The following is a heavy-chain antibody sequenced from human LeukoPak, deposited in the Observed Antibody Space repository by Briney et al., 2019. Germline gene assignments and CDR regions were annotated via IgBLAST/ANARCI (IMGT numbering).Heavy chain of an antibody. CDR1: GGSINSGY. CDR3: AHYVWGSSTAFDI. CDR2: LYPSGST. Sequence: SETLSLTCSVSGGSINSGYWSWIRQPPGKGLEWIGLLYPSGSTNYNPSLKSRVTISVDTSRTQFSLKLSSVTAADTAVYYCAHYVWGSSTAFDIWGQGTMVTVSS. J-gene: IGHJ3*02. V-gene: IGHV4-59*01. D-gene: IGHD3-16*01.